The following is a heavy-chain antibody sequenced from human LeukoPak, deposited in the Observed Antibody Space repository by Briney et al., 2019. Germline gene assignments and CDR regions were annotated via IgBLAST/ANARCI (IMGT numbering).Heavy chain of an antibody. CDR3: AKDGYCSSTSCPTGYFFDY. Sequence: GGSLRLSCAASGFTFHNYAMSWVRQAPGKGLEWVSAISGSGGSTYYADSVKGRFTISRDNSKNTLYLQMNSLRAEDTAVYYCAKDGYCSSTSCPTGYFFDYWGQGTLVTVSS. J-gene: IGHJ4*02. V-gene: IGHV3-23*01. CDR2: ISGSGGST. D-gene: IGHD2-2*01. CDR1: GFTFHNYA.